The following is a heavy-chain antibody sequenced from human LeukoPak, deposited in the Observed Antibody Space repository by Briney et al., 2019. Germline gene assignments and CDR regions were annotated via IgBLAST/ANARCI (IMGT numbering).Heavy chain of an antibody. Sequence: PGGSLRLSCAASGFIFSSYGMHWVRQAPGKGLEWVALVSPDGSHVNYADSVKGRFTISRDNSKNMMNLQMNSLTSDDTAVYFCAKADTFENYFDSWGQGTLVTVSS. J-gene: IGHJ4*02. D-gene: IGHD3-9*01. CDR2: VSPDGSHV. CDR1: GFIFSSYG. CDR3: AKADTFENYFDS. V-gene: IGHV3-30*18.